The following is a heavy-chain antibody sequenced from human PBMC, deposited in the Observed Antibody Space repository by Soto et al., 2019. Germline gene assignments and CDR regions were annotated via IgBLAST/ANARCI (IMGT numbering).Heavy chain of an antibody. J-gene: IGHJ6*02. CDR3: AREPKGVPAAIRYYYYGMDV. D-gene: IGHD2-2*02. V-gene: IGHV3-30-3*01. CDR2: ISYDGSNK. Sequence: QVQLVESGGGVVQPGRSLRLSCAASGFTFSSYAMHWVHQAPGKGLEWVAVISYDGSNKYYADSVKGRFTISRDNSKNTLYLQMNSLRAEDTAVYYCAREPKGVPAAIRYYYYGMDVWGQGTTVTVSS. CDR1: GFTFSSYA.